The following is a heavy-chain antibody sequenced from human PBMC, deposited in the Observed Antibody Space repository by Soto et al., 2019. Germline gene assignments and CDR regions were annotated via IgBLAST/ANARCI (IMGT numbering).Heavy chain of an antibody. D-gene: IGHD6-6*01. J-gene: IGHJ5*02. Sequence: SETLSLTCAVYGGSFSGYYWSWIRQPPGKGLEWIGEINHSGSTNYNPSLKSRVTISVDTSKNQFSLKLSSVTAADTAVYYCARSRVGIAARRLNWFAPWGQGTLVTVSS. CDR1: GGSFSGYY. CDR3: ARSRVGIAARRLNWFAP. V-gene: IGHV4-34*01. CDR2: INHSGST.